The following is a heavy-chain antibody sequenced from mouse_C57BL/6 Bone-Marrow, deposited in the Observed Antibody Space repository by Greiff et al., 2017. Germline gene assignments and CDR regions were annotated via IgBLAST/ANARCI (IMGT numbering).Heavy chain of an antibody. V-gene: IGHV1-81*01. CDR2: IYPRSGNT. J-gene: IGHJ4*01. CDR1: GYTFTGYG. CDR3: ARPGSSLYYYAMDY. Sequence: QVQLQQPGAELVRPGSSVKLSCKASGYTFTGYGISWVKQRTGQGLEWIGEIYPRSGNTYYNEKFKGKATLTADKSSSTAYMELRSLTSEDSAVYFCARPGSSLYYYAMDYWGQGTSVTVSS. D-gene: IGHD1-1*01.